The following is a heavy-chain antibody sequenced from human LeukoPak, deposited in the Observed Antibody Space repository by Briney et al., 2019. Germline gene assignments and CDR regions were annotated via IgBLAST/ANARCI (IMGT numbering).Heavy chain of an antibody. D-gene: IGHD3-9*01. Sequence: ASETLSLTCTVSGGSISSGGSYWSWIRQHPGKGLEWIVYIYYSGSTYYNPSLKSRVTISVDTSKNQFSLKLSSVTAADTAVYYCARESYDILTGYYYFDYWGQGTLVTVSS. CDR1: GGSISSGGSY. J-gene: IGHJ4*02. V-gene: IGHV4-30-4*08. CDR3: ARESYDILTGYYYFDY. CDR2: IYYSGST.